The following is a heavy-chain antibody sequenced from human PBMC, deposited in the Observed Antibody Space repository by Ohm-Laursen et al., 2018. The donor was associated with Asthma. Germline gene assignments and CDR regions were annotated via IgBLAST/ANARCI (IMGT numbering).Heavy chain of an antibody. CDR3: ARDVMEWYLPAFDF. D-gene: IGHD3-3*01. CDR1: GFTLSSSW. V-gene: IGHV3-74*01. J-gene: IGHJ4*02. CDR2: ISGDGGGT. Sequence: SLRLSCTASGFTLSSSWMHWVRQAPGKGLVWVSRISGDGGGTNYADSVKGRFTISRDNAKNTLYLQMNSLRPDDTAVYYCARDVMEWYLPAFDFWGQGTLVTVSS.